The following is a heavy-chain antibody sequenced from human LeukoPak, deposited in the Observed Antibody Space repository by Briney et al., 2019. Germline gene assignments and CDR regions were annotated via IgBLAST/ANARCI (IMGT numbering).Heavy chain of an antibody. CDR2: MSYDGSNN. D-gene: IGHD5-18*01. CDR1: GFTFSGYG. Sequence: GGSLRLSCAASGFTFSGYGMHWVRQAPGKGLEWVTFMSYDGSNNNYADSVKGRFTISRDNSKNTLYLQMDSLRTEDTAVYYCARGVGSYGNDYNYGMDVWGQGTMVIVSS. V-gene: IGHV3-30-3*01. CDR3: ARGVGSYGNDYNYGMDV. J-gene: IGHJ6*02.